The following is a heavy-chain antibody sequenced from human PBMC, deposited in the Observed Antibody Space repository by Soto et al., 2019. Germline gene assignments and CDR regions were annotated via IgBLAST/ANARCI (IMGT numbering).Heavy chain of an antibody. CDR3: VRRWCPGFDY. CDR2: IYYSGST. CDR1: GGSISSYY. J-gene: IGHJ4*02. D-gene: IGHD2-8*02. Sequence: QVQLQESGPGLVKPSETLSLTCTVSGGSISSYYWSWIRQPPGKGLEWIGYIYYSGSTNYNPSLKSRVTISVDTSKNQFSLKLSSVTAADTAVYYCVRRWCPGFDYWGQGTLVTVSS. V-gene: IGHV4-59*08.